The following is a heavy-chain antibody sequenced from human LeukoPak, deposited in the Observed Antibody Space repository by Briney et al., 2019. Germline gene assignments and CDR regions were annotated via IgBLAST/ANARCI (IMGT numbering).Heavy chain of an antibody. CDR1: GFTFSSYA. J-gene: IGHJ4*02. D-gene: IGHD3-16*01. Sequence: GGSLRLSXAASGFTFSSYAMHWVRQAPGKGLEWVAVISYDGSNKYYADSVKGRFTISRDNSKNTLYLQMNSLRAEDTAVYYCARTALLGLSNFDYWGQGTLVTVSS. CDR3: ARTALLGLSNFDY. V-gene: IGHV3-30-3*01. CDR2: ISYDGSNK.